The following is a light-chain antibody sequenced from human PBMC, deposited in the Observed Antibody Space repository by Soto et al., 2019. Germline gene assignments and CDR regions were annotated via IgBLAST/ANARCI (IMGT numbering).Light chain of an antibody. CDR1: SGSIASNY. CDR3: QSYDSSNHVV. V-gene: IGLV6-57*01. J-gene: IGLJ2*01. CDR2: EDN. Sequence: NFMLTQPHSVSESPGKTVTISCTRSSGSIASNYVQWYQQRPGSSPTTVIYEDNQRPSGFPDRFSGSIDSSSNSASLTISGLKTEDEADYYCQSYDSSNHVVFGGGTTLTVL.